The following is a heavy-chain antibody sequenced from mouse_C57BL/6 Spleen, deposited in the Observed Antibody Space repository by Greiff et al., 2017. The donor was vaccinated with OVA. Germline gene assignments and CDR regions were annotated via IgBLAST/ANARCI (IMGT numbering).Heavy chain of an antibody. D-gene: IGHD1-1*01. CDR1: GYTFTSYW. Sequence: VQLQQPGAELVKPGASVKLSCKASGYTFTSYWMQWVKQRPGQGLEWIGEIDPSDSYPNYNQKFKSKATLTVDTSSSTAYMQLSSLTAEDSAVYYCARRDGSSSFDYWGQGTTLTVSS. CDR2: IDPSDSYP. J-gene: IGHJ2*01. V-gene: IGHV1-50*01. CDR3: ARRDGSSSFDY.